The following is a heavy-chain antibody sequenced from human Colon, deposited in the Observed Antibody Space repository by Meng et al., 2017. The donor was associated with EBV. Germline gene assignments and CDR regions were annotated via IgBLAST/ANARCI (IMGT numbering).Heavy chain of an antibody. CDR2: IYYTGST. Sequence: QVRLPVSGPGLVKPAQTLSLTCTVSGGSINSGDYYWSWIRQPPGKGLEWIGYIYYTGSTYYNPSLKSRVTISMDTSKNQFSLRLSSVTAADTAVYYCARNYYFDYWGQGTLVTVSS. CDR3: ARNYYFDY. CDR1: GGSINSGDYY. V-gene: IGHV4-30-4*01. J-gene: IGHJ4*02.